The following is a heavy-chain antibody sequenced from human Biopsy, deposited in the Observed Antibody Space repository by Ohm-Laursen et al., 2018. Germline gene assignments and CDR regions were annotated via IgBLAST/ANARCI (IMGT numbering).Heavy chain of an antibody. CDR1: GFTFSSYG. CDR2: IWYDGSNK. V-gene: IGHV3-33*01. Sequence: SLRLSCAASGFTFSSYGMHWVRQAPGKGLEWVAVIWYDGSNKYYADSVKGRFTISRDNSKNTLFLQMNNLRAEDTAVYYCARDRYYGSANYFGYYNMDVWGQGTTVTVSS. J-gene: IGHJ6*02. D-gene: IGHD3-10*01. CDR3: ARDRYYGSANYFGYYNMDV.